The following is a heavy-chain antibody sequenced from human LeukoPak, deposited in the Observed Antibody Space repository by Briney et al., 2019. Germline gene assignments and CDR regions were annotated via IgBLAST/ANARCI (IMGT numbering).Heavy chain of an antibody. J-gene: IGHJ5*02. Sequence: GGSLRLSCAASGFTFSSYAMSWVRQAPGKGLEWVSAISGSGGSTYYADSVKGRSTISRDNSKNTLYLQMNSLRAEDTAVYYCAKWGYCSSTSCYVDWFDPWGQGTLVTVSS. CDR3: AKWGYCSSTSCYVDWFDP. D-gene: IGHD2-2*01. V-gene: IGHV3-23*01. CDR1: GFTFSSYA. CDR2: ISGSGGST.